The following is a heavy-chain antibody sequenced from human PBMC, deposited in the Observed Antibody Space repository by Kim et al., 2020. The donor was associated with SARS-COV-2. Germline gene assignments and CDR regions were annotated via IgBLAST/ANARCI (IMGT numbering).Heavy chain of an antibody. CDR3: ASHYYPNHYYYYGMDV. CDR1: GYTFTSYA. J-gene: IGHJ6*02. V-gene: IGHV1-3*01. Sequence: ASVKVSCKASGYTFTSYAMHWVRQAPGQRLEWMGWINAGNGNTKYSQKFQGRVTITRDTSASTAYMELSSLRSEDTAVYYCASHYYPNHYYYYGMDVWGQGTTVTVSS. CDR2: INAGNGNT. D-gene: IGHD3-10*01.